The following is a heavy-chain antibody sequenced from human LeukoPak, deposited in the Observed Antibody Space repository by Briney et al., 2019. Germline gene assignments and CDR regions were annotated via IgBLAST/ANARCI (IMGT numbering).Heavy chain of an antibody. D-gene: IGHD3-10*01. J-gene: IGHJ4*02. CDR1: GFTFSSYA. Sequence: QPGGSLRLSCAASGFTFSSYAMHWVRQAPGKGVEWVAVISYDGSNKYYADSVKGRFTISRDNSKNTLYLQMNSLRAEDTAVYYCARDDQLSYTVRGVIPFSFFAYWGQGTLVTVSS. CDR3: ARDDQLSYTVRGVIPFSFFAY. CDR2: ISYDGSNK. V-gene: IGHV3-30*04.